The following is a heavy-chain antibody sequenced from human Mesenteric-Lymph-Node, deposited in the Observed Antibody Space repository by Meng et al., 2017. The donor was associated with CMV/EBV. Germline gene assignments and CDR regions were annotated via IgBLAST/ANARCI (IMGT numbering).Heavy chain of an antibody. V-gene: IGHV4-39*07. Sequence: SITSCNYYWGWEPRPQRKGLEWMGSIYYSGNIYYNPSLKSRVTISVDTSKNQFSLKVYSVTAADTAVYYCARDPNGITMIVNWYFDLWGRGTLVTVSS. D-gene: IGHD3-22*01. CDR2: IYYSGNI. CDR3: ARDPNGITMIVNWYFDL. J-gene: IGHJ2*01. CDR1: SITSCNYY.